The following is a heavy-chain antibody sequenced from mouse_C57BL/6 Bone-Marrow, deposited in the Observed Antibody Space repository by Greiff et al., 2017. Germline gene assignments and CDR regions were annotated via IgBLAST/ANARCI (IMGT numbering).Heavy chain of an antibody. CDR3: ATRIYYDYDGYAMDY. CDR2: IYPRDGST. J-gene: IGHJ4*01. D-gene: IGHD2-4*01. Sequence: VQLQQSDAELVKPGASVKISCKVSGYTFTDHTIHWMKQRPEQGLEWIGYIYPRDGSTKYNEKFKGKATLTADKSSSTAYMQLNSLTSEDSAVYFCATRIYYDYDGYAMDYWGQGTSVTVSS. V-gene: IGHV1-78*01. CDR1: GYTFTDHT.